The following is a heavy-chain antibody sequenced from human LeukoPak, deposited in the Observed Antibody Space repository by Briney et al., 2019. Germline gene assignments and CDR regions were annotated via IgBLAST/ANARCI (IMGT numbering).Heavy chain of an antibody. CDR2: IIPIFGTA. J-gene: IGHJ4*02. D-gene: IGHD3-16*01. CDR3: AREDPFVLGSPVH. V-gene: IGHV1-69*01. CDR1: GGTFSSYA. Sequence: SVKVSCKASGGTFSSYAISWVRQAPGQGLEWMGGIIPIFGTANYAQKFQGRVTITADESTSTAYMELSSLRSEDTAVYYCAREDPFVLGSPVHWGQGTLVTVSS.